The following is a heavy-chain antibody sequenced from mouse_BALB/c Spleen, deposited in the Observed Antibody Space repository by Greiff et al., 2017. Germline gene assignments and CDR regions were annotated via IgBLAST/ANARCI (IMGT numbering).Heavy chain of an antibody. D-gene: IGHD2-1*01. CDR2: INPSNGRT. J-gene: IGHJ2*01. Sequence: QVQLQQPGAELVKPGASVKLSCKASGYTFTSYWMHWVKQRRGQGLEWIGEINPSNGRTNYNEKFKSKATLTVDKSSSTAYMQLSSLTSEDSAVYYCARIYYGNPYYFDYWGQGTTLTVSS. V-gene: IGHV1S81*02. CDR1: GYTFTSYW. CDR3: ARIYYGNPYYFDY.